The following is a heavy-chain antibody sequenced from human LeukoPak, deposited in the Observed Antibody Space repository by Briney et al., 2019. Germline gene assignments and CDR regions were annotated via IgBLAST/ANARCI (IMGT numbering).Heavy chain of an antibody. CDR2: IYYSGST. CDR3: ARPSYSSSWLPFDY. Sequence: SETLSLTCTVSGGSISSYYWSWIRQPPGKGLEWIGYIYYSGSTNYNPSLKSRVTISVDTSKNQFSLKLSSVTAADTAVYYCARPSYSSSWLPFDYWGQGTLVTVSS. D-gene: IGHD6-13*01. J-gene: IGHJ4*02. CDR1: GGSISSYY. V-gene: IGHV4-59*01.